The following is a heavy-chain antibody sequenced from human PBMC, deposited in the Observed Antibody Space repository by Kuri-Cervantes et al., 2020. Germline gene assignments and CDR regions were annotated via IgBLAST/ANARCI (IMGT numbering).Heavy chain of an antibody. D-gene: IGHD7-27*01. Sequence: GESLKISCAASGLPFSVYAMSWVRQAPGKGLEWVSGITGGESTYYADSVKGRFTISRDNSRNTLFVQMNSLRAEDTAVYYCARDLGRLTLVDAFDIWGQGTMVTVSS. CDR3: ARDLGRLTLVDAFDI. CDR2: ITGGEST. CDR1: GLPFSVYA. V-gene: IGHV3-23*01. J-gene: IGHJ3*02.